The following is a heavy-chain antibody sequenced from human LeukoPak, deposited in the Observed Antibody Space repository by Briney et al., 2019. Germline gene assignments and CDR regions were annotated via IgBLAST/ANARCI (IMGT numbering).Heavy chain of an antibody. Sequence: PGGSLRLSCAASGFTASSNYMSWVRQAPGKGLEWVSVIYSGGSTYYADSVKGRFTISRDNSKNTLYLQMNSLRAEDTAVYYCARGMVRGPFPHDYWGQGTLVTVSS. V-gene: IGHV3-53*01. CDR1: GFTASSNY. D-gene: IGHD3-10*01. CDR3: ARGMVRGPFPHDY. CDR2: IYSGGST. J-gene: IGHJ4*02.